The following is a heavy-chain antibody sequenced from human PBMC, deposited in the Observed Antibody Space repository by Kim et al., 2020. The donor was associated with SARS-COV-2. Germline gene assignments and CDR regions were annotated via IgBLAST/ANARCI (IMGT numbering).Heavy chain of an antibody. CDR3: AREISPGGYSYGYFYYYYGMDV. CDR1: GYTFTSYD. D-gene: IGHD5-18*01. Sequence: ASVKVSCKASGYTFTSYDINWVRQATGQGLEWMGWMNPNSGNTGYAQKFQGRVTMTRNTSISTAYMELSSLRSEDTAVYYCAREISPGGYSYGYFYYYYGMDVWGQGTTVTVSS. J-gene: IGHJ6*02. V-gene: IGHV1-8*01. CDR2: MNPNSGNT.